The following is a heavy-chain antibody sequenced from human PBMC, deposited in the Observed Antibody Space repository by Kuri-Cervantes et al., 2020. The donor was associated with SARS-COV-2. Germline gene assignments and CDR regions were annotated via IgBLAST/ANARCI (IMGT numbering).Heavy chain of an antibody. D-gene: IGHD3-3*01. CDR2: FKSKTAGGTI. Sequence: GGSLRLSCVGTGFSFSDAWMSWVRQTPGKGLEWTGRFKSKTAGGTIVYAAPVQGRFTFSRDDSKNTLYLQMNSLKTEDTAVYYCTTDARGGDFWSGYYSPVGGYYYYYYMDVWGKGTTVTVSS. V-gene: IGHV3-15*01. J-gene: IGHJ6*03. CDR1: GFSFSDAW. CDR3: TTDARGGDFWSGYYSPVGGYYYYYYMDV.